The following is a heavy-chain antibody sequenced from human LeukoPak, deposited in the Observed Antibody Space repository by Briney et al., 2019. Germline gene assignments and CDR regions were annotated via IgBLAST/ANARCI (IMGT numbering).Heavy chain of an antibody. V-gene: IGHV1-18*04. CDR3: ACDRVRLSKSSLDY. D-gene: IGHD3-10*01. J-gene: IGHJ4*02. CDR2: ISGYNGNT. Sequence: ASVSVTCTVSGYTINHYDWSWVRQAPGQGLEWMGWISGYNGNTNYAQKLQVRVRVTMYTSTNKNYLALRSLTSDDTAVYYYACDRVRLSKSSLDYWGRGTLVTVSS. CDR1: GYTINHYD.